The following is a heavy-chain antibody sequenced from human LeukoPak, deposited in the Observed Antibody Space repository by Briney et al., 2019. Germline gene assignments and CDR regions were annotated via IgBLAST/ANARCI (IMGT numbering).Heavy chain of an antibody. J-gene: IGHJ3*02. Sequence: GESLKISCKGSGYSFTSYWIGWVRQMPGKGLEWMGIIYPGDSDTRYSPSFQGQVTISADKSISTAYLQWSSLKASDTAMYYYARHGSDSGSQDAFDIWGQGTMVTVSS. CDR1: GYSFTSYW. CDR3: ARHGSDSGSQDAFDI. CDR2: IYPGDSDT. D-gene: IGHD1-26*01. V-gene: IGHV5-51*01.